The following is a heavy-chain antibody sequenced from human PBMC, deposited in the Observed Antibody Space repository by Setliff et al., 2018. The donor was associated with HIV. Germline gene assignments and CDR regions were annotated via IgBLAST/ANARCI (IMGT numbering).Heavy chain of an antibody. J-gene: IGHJ4*02. Sequence: ASVKVSCKASTYIFTNYGISWVRQAPGQGLEWMGWISAYNGDTNYAQKFQGRVTITRDTSASTAYMELSSLGPEDTAVYYCASPTAIPHWGQGTLVTVSS. V-gene: IGHV1-18*01. CDR2: ISAYNGDT. CDR3: ASPTAIPH. CDR1: TYIFTNYG. D-gene: IGHD2-21*02.